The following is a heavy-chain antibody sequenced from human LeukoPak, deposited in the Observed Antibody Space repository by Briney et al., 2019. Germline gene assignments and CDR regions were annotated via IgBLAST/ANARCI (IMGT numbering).Heavy chain of an antibody. V-gene: IGHV4-39*01. CDR1: GGSISSSSYY. J-gene: IGHJ5*02. Sequence: KSSETLSLTCTVSGGSISSSSYYWGWIRQPPGKGLEWIGSIYYSGSTYYNPSLKSRVTISVDTSKNQFSLKLSSVTAADTAVYYCARHTSGAAAGTLGDWFDPWGQGTLVTVSS. CDR2: IYYSGST. CDR3: ARHTSGAAAGTLGDWFDP. D-gene: IGHD6-13*01.